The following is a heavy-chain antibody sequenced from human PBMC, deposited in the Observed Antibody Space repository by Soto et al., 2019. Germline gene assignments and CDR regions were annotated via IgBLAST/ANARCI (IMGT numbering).Heavy chain of an antibody. CDR1: GYTFTSYA. V-gene: IGHV1-3*01. CDR2: INAGNGNT. CDR3: ASGIAVAGGGYYFDY. Sequence: ASVKVSCKASGYTFTSYAMHWVRQAPGQRLEWMGWINAGNGNTKYSQKFQGRVTITRDTSASTAYMELSSLRSEDTAVYYCASGIAVAGGGYYFDYWGQGTLVTVSS. D-gene: IGHD6-19*01. J-gene: IGHJ4*02.